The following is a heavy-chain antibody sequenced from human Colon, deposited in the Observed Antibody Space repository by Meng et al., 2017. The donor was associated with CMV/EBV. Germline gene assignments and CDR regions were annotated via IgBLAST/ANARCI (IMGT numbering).Heavy chain of an antibody. V-gene: IGHV3-23*01. D-gene: IGHD3-16*01. J-gene: IGHJ4*02. Sequence: SLRLSCAASGFTFRNYAMSWVREAPGKGLEWVAGISSGHGTYYADSVKGRFTISRDNSKSSVYLQMNSLRDEDTAVYYCAKLPEGGNYWGQGTLVTVSS. CDR1: GFTFRNYA. CDR3: AKLPEGGNY. CDR2: ISSGHGT.